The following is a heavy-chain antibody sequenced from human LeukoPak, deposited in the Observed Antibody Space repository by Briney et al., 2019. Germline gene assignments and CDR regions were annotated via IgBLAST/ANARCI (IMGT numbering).Heavy chain of an antibody. V-gene: IGHV4-4*07. CDR1: GGSISSYY. CDR3: ARVGVRRAGGGDIDY. J-gene: IGHJ4*02. D-gene: IGHD2-21*01. CDR2: IYTSGST. Sequence: KPSATLSLTCTVSGGSISSYYWSWIRQPAGKGLEWIGRIYTSGSTNYNPSLKSRVTMSVDTSKNQFSLKLSSVTAADTAVYYCARVGVRRAGGGDIDYWGQGTLVTVSS.